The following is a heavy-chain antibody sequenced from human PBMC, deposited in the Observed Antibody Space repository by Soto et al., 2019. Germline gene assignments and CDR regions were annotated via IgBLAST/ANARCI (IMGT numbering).Heavy chain of an antibody. CDR2: ISYDGSNK. CDR1: GFTFSSYG. V-gene: IGHV3-30*03. J-gene: IGHJ4*02. D-gene: IGHD1-26*01. Sequence: QVQLVESGGGVVQPGRSLRLSCAASGFTFSSYGMHWVGQAPGKGLEWVAVISYDGSNKHYADSVKGRFTISRDNPKNTLYLQMNSLRAEDTAVYYCARSPYSVSYLAYFDYWGQGTLVTVTS. CDR3: ARSPYSVSYLAYFDY.